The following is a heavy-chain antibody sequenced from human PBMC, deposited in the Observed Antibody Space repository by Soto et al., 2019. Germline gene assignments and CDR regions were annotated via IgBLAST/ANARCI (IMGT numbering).Heavy chain of an antibody. CDR3: ASGYSSSWHDYYYYYGMDV. CDR2: ISYDGSNK. CDR1: GFTFSSYA. Sequence: GGSLRLSCAASGFTFSSYAMHWVRQAPGKGLEWVAVISYDGSNKYYADSVKGRFTISRDNSKNTLYLQMNSLRAEDTAVYYCASGYSSSWHDYYYYYGMDVWGQGTTVTVSS. V-gene: IGHV3-30-3*01. D-gene: IGHD6-13*01. J-gene: IGHJ6*02.